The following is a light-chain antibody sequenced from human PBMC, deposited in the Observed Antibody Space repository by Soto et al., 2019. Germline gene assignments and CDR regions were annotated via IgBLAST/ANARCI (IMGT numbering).Light chain of an antibody. V-gene: IGLV2-23*01. CDR3: CSYAGSSTVV. J-gene: IGLJ2*01. CDR1: SSDVGSYNL. Sequence: QSALTQPASGSGSPGQSITISCTGTSSDVGSYNLVSWYQPHPGKAPKLMIYEGSKRPSGVSNRFSGSKSGNTASLTISGIQAEDEADYYCCSYAGSSTVVFGGGTTLTVL. CDR2: EGS.